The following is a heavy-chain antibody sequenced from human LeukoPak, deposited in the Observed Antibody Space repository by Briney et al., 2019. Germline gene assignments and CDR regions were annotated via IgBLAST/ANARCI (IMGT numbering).Heavy chain of an antibody. D-gene: IGHD2-2*01. CDR3: ARDGRVVVVPAAKNAFDI. V-gene: IGHV3-30-3*01. Sequence: GRSLRLSCAASGFTFSSYAMHWVRQAPGKGLEWVAVISYDGSNKYYADSVKGRFTISRDNSKNTLYLQMNSLRAEDTAVYYCARDGRVVVVPAAKNAFDIWGQGTMVTVSS. CDR1: GFTFSSYA. J-gene: IGHJ3*02. CDR2: ISYDGSNK.